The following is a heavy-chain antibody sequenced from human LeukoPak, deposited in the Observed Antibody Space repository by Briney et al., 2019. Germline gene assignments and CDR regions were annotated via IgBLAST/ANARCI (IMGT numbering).Heavy chain of an antibody. D-gene: IGHD4-17*01. Sequence: ASVKVSCKASGGTFSSYAISWVRQAPGQGLEWMGGIIPIFGTANYAQKFQGRVTITTDESTSTAYMELSSLRSEDTAVYYRARVGSHHTGDYWGQGTLVTVSS. J-gene: IGHJ4*02. V-gene: IGHV1-69*05. CDR3: ARVGSHHTGDY. CDR1: GGTFSSYA. CDR2: IIPIFGTA.